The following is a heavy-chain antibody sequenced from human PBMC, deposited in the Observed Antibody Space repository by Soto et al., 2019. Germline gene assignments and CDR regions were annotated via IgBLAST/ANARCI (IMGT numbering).Heavy chain of an antibody. D-gene: IGHD3-22*01. CDR1: GVTFSSYG. V-gene: IGHV3-23*01. J-gene: IGHJ4*02. CDR2: ISGSGGST. CDR3: AKDGYYDSSVYSY. Sequence: SLRLSCAASGVTFSSYGMSWVRQAPGKGLEWVSAISGSGGSTYYADSVKGRFTISRDNSKNTLYLQMNSLRAEDTAVYYCAKDGYYDSSVYSYCGQGTLVTVSS.